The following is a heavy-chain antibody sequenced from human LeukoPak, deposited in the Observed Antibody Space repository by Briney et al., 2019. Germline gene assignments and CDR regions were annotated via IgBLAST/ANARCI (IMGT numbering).Heavy chain of an antibody. D-gene: IGHD2-15*01. J-gene: IGHJ6*03. CDR3: ARQRCSGCSCYRVDQLYYMDV. CDR1: GDSTNDHY. V-gene: IGHV4-4*09. CDR2: IYSSVST. Sequence: TTSETLSLTCTVSGDSTNDHYWSWIRQPPGEGLEWIAYIYSSVSTNYNPSLKSRVTISIDTSKSQFSLKLTSVTAADAGVYYCARQRCSGCSCYRVDQLYYMDVWGKGTTVTVSS.